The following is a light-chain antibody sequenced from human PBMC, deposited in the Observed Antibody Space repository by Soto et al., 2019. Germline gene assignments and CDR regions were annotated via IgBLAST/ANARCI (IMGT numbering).Light chain of an antibody. CDR1: QSINNW. V-gene: IGKV1-5*01. Sequence: DIQITQSPLTLSASIGDRVTITCRASQSINNWLAWYQQKPVKPPKLLLYGASSRDSGVPPRSSGSGSGTEFTLTISSLQPDDFATYYCQQYNRYSGMFGQGTKVEVK. CDR3: QQYNRYSGM. CDR2: GAS. J-gene: IGKJ1*01.